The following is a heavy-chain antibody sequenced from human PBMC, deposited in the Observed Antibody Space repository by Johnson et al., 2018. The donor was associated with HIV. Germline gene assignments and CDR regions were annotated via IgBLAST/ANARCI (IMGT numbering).Heavy chain of an antibody. D-gene: IGHD3-16*01. V-gene: IGHV3-9*01. CDR2: ISWNRGSI. J-gene: IGHJ3*02. Sequence: VQLVESGGGLVQPGRSLRLSCVASGFTFDDYAMHWVRQVSGKGLEWVSGISWNRGSIGYADSVKGRFTISRDNAKNSLYLQMNSLRAEDTAVYYCANGGGGAFDIWGQGTMVTVSS. CDR1: GFTFDDYA. CDR3: ANGGGGAFDI.